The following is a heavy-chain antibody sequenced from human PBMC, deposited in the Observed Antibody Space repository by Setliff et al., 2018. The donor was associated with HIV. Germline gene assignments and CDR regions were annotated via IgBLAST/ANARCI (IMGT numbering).Heavy chain of an antibody. V-gene: IGHV4-59*12. CDR1: GDSIRNDY. J-gene: IGHJ4*02. D-gene: IGHD5-12*01. CDR3: ASGHEWLRN. Sequence: TLSLTCTVSGDSIRNDYWTWIRQSPEKGLEWIAYISYSGGTNHNPSLMGRVTMSLDVSKNQISLRLRSVVAADTAVYYCASGHEWLRNWGQGTLVTVPQ. CDR2: ISYSGGT.